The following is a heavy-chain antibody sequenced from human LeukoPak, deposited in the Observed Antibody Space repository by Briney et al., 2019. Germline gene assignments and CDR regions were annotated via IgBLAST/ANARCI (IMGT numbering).Heavy chain of an antibody. J-gene: IGHJ4*02. CDR3: ARVRGLGTTFDY. CDR1: GFNFNMFW. V-gene: IGHV3-66*01. Sequence: SGGSLRLSCVASGFNFNMFWMGWVRQAPGKGLEWVSVIYSGGSTYYADSVKGRFTISRDNSKNTLYLQMNSLRAEDTAVYYCARVRGLGTTFDYWGQGTLVTVSS. D-gene: IGHD4-17*01. CDR2: IYSGGST.